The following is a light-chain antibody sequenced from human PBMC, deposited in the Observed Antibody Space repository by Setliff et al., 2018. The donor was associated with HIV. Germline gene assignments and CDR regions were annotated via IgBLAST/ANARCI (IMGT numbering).Light chain of an antibody. CDR3: QQYATSPIT. J-gene: IGKJ5*01. CDR1: QSVSSDY. Sequence: EVVLTQSPGTLSLSPGERATLSSRASQSVSSDYLAWYQQRPALAPRLLIYGASTRATGIPDRFSGSGSGTDFTLTISRLEPEDFAVYFCQQYATSPITFGQGTRLEIK. CDR2: GAS. V-gene: IGKV3-20*01.